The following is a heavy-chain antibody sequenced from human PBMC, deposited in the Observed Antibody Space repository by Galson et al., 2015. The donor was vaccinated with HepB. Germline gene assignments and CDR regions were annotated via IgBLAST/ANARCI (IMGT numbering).Heavy chain of an antibody. CDR3: AREWDYGGNPWTTGGYAFDI. CDR1: GFTFSSYG. Sequence: SLRLSCAASGFTFSSYGMHWVRQAPGKGLEWVAVIWYDGSNKYYADSVKGRFTISRDNSKNTLYLQMNSLRAEDTAVYYCAREWDYGGNPWTTGGYAFDIWGQGTMVTVSS. CDR2: IWYDGSNK. V-gene: IGHV3-33*01. D-gene: IGHD4-23*01. J-gene: IGHJ3*02.